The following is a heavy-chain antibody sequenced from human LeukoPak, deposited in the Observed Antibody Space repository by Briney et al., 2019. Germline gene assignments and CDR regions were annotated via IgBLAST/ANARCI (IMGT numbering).Heavy chain of an antibody. CDR3: ARNMTAVSRLDVFDI. J-gene: IGHJ3*02. CDR1: GDSMSSSGQY. D-gene: IGHD4-17*01. CDR2: IYNSGST. V-gene: IGHV4-39*01. Sequence: SETLSLTCTVSGDSMSSSGQYWGWIRQSPVKGLEWIGSIYNSGSTYYNPSLKSRFIISVYTSKNQFSLELRSVTAADTAIYYCARNMTAVSRLDVFDIWGPGTMVTVS.